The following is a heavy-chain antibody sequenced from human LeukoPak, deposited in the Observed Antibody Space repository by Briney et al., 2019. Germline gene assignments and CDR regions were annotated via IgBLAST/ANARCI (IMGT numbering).Heavy chain of an antibody. CDR2: IYYSGST. V-gene: IGHV4-39*07. CDR1: GGSISSSSYY. J-gene: IGHJ4*02. Sequence: PSETLSLTCTVSGGSISSSSYYWGWIRQPPGKGLEWIGSIYYSGSTYYHPSLKSRVTISQDTSKNQFSLKLSSVTAADTAVYYCARESRGSYGPGDYWGQGTLVTVSS. CDR3: ARESRGSYGPGDY. D-gene: IGHD1-26*01.